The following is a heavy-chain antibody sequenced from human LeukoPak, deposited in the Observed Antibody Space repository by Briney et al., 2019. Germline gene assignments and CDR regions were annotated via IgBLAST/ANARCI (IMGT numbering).Heavy chain of an antibody. J-gene: IGHJ4*02. CDR2: ISGSGGGT. CDR3: AKSSSPFDY. CDR1: GITLSNYG. V-gene: IGHV3-23*01. Sequence: GGSLRLSCAVSGITLSNYGMSWVRQAPGKGLEWVAGISGSGGGTNYADSVKGRFTISRDNSKNTLYLQMNSLRAEDTAVYYCAKSSSPFDYWGQGTLVTVSS.